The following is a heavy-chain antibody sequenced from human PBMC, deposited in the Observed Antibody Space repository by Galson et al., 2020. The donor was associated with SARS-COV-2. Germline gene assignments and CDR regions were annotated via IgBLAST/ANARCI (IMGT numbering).Heavy chain of an antibody. Sequence: SETLSLTCAVYGGSFSGYYWSWIRQPPGKGLEWVGEINPSGSTNYNPSLKSRVTISVDTSKNQFSLKLSSVTAADTAVYYCARGSGYSSSWYSHKRFVYWGQGTLVTVSS. J-gene: IGHJ4*02. CDR1: GGSFSGYY. V-gene: IGHV4-34*01. CDR3: ARGSGYSSSWYSHKRFVY. CDR2: INPSGST. D-gene: IGHD6-13*01.